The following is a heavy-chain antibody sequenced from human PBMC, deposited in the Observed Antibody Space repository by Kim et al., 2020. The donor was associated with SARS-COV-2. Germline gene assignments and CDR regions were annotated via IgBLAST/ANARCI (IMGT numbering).Heavy chain of an antibody. J-gene: IGHJ4*02. CDR3: ARDLWSSGWWDTPGVSPNCDY. D-gene: IGHD6-19*01. Sequence: GGSLRLSCAASGFTFSSYSMNWVRQAPGKGLEWVSYISSSSSTIYYADSVKGRFTISRDNAKNSLYLQMNSLRDEDTAVYYCARDLWSSGWWDTPGVSPNCDYWGQGTLVTVSS. CDR1: GFTFSSYS. CDR2: ISSSSSTI. V-gene: IGHV3-48*02.